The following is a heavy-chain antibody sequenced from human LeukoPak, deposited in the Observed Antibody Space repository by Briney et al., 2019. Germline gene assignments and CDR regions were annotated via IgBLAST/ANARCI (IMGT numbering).Heavy chain of an antibody. J-gene: IGHJ6*03. CDR2: ISNDGSNK. Sequence: GGSLRLSCPASGFTFSSYAMHWVRQAPGKGLEWVAVISNDGSNKYYADSVKGRFTISKDNSKNTLYLQMNSLRAEDTALYYCARDWITGTTSHMDVWGKGTTVTISS. CDR3: ARDWITGTTSHMDV. CDR1: GFTFSSYA. V-gene: IGHV3-30*04. D-gene: IGHD1-20*01.